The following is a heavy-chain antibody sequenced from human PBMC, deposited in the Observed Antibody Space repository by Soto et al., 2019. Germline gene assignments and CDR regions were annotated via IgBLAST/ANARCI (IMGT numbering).Heavy chain of an antibody. J-gene: IGHJ4*02. Sequence: GGSLRLSCAASGFTFSSYGMHWVRQAPGKGLEWVAVIRYDGSNKYYADSVEGRFTISRDNSKNTLYLQMNSLRAEDKAVYYCARASGYYGSGSSTIDYWGQGTLVTVSS. CDR3: ARASGYYGSGSSTIDY. D-gene: IGHD3-10*01. CDR2: IRYDGSNK. V-gene: IGHV3-33*01. CDR1: GFTFSSYG.